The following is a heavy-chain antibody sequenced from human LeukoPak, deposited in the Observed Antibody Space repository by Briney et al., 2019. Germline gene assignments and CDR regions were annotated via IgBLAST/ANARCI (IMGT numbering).Heavy chain of an antibody. D-gene: IGHD3-3*01. V-gene: IGHV3-30*02. Sequence: GGSLRLSCAASGFTFSSYGMHWVRQAPGKGLEWVAFIRYDGSNKYYADSVKGRFTISRDNSKKTLYLQMNSLRAEDTAVYYCEIWSGYYKDFDYWGQGTLVTVSS. CDR3: EIWSGYYKDFDY. J-gene: IGHJ4*02. CDR2: IRYDGSNK. CDR1: GFTFSSYG.